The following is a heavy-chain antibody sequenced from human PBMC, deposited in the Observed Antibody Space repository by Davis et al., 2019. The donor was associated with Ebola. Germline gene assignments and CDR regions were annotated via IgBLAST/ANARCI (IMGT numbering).Heavy chain of an antibody. V-gene: IGHV4-39*01. CDR2: IYYSGST. Sequence: GSLRLSCTVSGGSISSSSYYWGWIRQPPGKGLEWIGTIYYSGSTYYNPSLKSRVTISVDTSKNQFSLKLSSVTAADTAVYYCARQGAPYYYDSSGYRLRPDAFDIWGQGTMVTVSS. J-gene: IGHJ3*02. CDR3: ARQGAPYYYDSSGYRLRPDAFDI. D-gene: IGHD3-22*01. CDR1: GGSISSSSYY.